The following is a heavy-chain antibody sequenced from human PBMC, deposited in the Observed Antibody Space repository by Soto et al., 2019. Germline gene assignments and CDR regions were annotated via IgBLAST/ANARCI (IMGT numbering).Heavy chain of an antibody. Sequence: PGESLKISCKGSGYSFTSYWIGWVRQMPGKGLEWMGIIYPGDSDTRYSPSFQGHVTISADKSISTAYLQWSSLKASDTAMYYCARSCSGGSCYSGGWEAYYYYGMDVWGQGTTVTVSS. V-gene: IGHV5-51*01. CDR1: GYSFTSYW. CDR3: ARSCSGGSCYSGGWEAYYYYGMDV. D-gene: IGHD2-15*01. J-gene: IGHJ6*02. CDR2: IYPGDSDT.